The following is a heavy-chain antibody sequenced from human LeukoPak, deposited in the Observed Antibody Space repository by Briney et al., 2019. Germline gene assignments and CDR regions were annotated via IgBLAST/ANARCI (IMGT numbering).Heavy chain of an antibody. J-gene: IGHJ4*02. Sequence: SETLSLTCAVYGGSFSNYYWSWIRQPPGKGLEWIGYIYYSGSTNYNPSLKSRVTMSVDTSKNQFSLKLSSVTAADTAVYYCARVVPAAMIDYWGQGTLVTVSS. V-gene: IGHV4-59*12. CDR1: GGSFSNYY. CDR3: ARVVPAAMIDY. CDR2: IYYSGST. D-gene: IGHD2-2*01.